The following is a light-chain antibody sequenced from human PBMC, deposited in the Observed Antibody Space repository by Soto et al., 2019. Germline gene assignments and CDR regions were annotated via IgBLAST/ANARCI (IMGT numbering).Light chain of an antibody. J-gene: IGKJ4*01. CDR1: QSLEYSDGNTY. V-gene: IGKV2-30*01. Sequence: DVVMTQSPLSLPVTLGQPASISCRSSQSLEYSDGNTYLNWFQQRPGQSPRRLIYKVSNRDSGVPDRFSGSGSGTDFTLKISRVEADDVGVYYCMQGTHWPLTFGGGTRVEIK. CDR2: KVS. CDR3: MQGTHWPLT.